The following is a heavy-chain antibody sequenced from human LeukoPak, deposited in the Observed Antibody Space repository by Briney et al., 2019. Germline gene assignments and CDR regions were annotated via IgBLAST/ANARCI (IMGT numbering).Heavy chain of an antibody. D-gene: IGHD4-17*01. Sequence: GASVKVSCKASGGTFSSYAISWVRQAPGQGLEWMGGIIHIFGTANYAQKFQGRVTITTDESTSTAYMELSSLRSEDTAVYYCARDAASATDPYYFDYWGQGTLVTVSS. V-gene: IGHV1-69*05. J-gene: IGHJ4*02. CDR1: GGTFSSYA. CDR2: IIHIFGTA. CDR3: ARDAASATDPYYFDY.